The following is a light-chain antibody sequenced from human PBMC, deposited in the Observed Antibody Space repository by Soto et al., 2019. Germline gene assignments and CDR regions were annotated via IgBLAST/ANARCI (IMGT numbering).Light chain of an antibody. V-gene: IGKV1-5*03. Sequence: DIQMTQSPSTLSASVGDRVTITCRASQSISTWIAWYQQKPGKAPKLLIYKASSLEAGVPSRFSGSGSGTEFNITISSLQPDDFATYYCQQYNTYPLTFGGGTTVDIK. CDR3: QQYNTYPLT. J-gene: IGKJ4*01. CDR1: QSISTW. CDR2: KAS.